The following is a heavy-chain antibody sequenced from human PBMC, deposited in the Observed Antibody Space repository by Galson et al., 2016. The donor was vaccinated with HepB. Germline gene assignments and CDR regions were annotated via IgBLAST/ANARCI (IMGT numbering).Heavy chain of an antibody. CDR2: LDSSGRPL. CDR1: GFTFSAHY. Sequence: SLRLSCAASGFTFSAHYMSWIRQAPGKGLEWISYLDSSGRPLYYADSVKGRFTISRDNVRNTLYLGMNGLRDEDTAIYYCTRDPDTSSKVDVWGQGTTVIVSS. CDR3: TRDPDTSSKVDV. D-gene: IGHD5-18*01. V-gene: IGHV3-11*01. J-gene: IGHJ6*02.